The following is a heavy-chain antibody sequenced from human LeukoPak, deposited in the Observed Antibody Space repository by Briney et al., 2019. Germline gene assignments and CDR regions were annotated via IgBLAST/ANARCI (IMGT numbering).Heavy chain of an antibody. V-gene: IGHV3-23*01. Sequence: GESLRLSCAPCGLTFRRYAMSWVRQAPGKGVEWVSAISGSGGSTYYADSVKGRFTISRDNSNNTLYLQMNSLRAEDTAVYYCAKDNLEGGWGQGTLVTVSS. CDR2: ISGSGGST. D-gene: IGHD3-16*01. J-gene: IGHJ4*02. CDR3: AKDNLEGG. CDR1: GLTFRRYA.